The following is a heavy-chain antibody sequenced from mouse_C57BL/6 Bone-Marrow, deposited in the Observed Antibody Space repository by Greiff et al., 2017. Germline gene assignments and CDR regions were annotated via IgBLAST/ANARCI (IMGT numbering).Heavy chain of an antibody. Sequence: VQLQQPGAELVKPGASVKLSCKASGYTFPSYWMHWVKQRPGQGLEWIGMIHPNSGSTNYNEKFKSKATLTVDKSSSTAYMQRSSLTSEDSAVYYCARKTQLAWFAYWGQGTLVTVSA. D-gene: IGHD4-1*02. J-gene: IGHJ3*01. CDR3: ARKTQLAWFAY. CDR2: IHPNSGST. CDR1: GYTFPSYW. V-gene: IGHV1-64*01.